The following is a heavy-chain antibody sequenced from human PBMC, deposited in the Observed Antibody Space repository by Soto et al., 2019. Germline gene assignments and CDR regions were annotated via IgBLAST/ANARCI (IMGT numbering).Heavy chain of an antibody. V-gene: IGHV3-72*01. D-gene: IGHD3-10*01. J-gene: IGHJ4*02. CDR2: TRNKANSYTT. Sequence: EVQLVESGGGLVQPGGSLRLSCAASGFTFSDHYMDWVRQAPGKGLEWVGRTRNKANSYTTEYAASVKGRFTISRDDSKNSLYLQMNRLKTEDTAVYYCARCITMVRGVTEYYFDYWGQGTLVTVSS. CDR3: ARCITMVRGVTEYYFDY. CDR1: GFTFSDHY.